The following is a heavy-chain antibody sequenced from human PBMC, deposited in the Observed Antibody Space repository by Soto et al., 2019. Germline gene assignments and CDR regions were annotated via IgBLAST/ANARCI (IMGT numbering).Heavy chain of an antibody. CDR1: GGTISRYA. J-gene: IGHJ3*02. V-gene: IGHV1-69*13. CDR2: IIPIFGTA. Sequence: SSVKVSCKASGGTISRYAISWVRPAPGQGLEWMGGIIPIFGTANYAQKFQGRVTITADESTSTAYMELSSLRSEDTAVYYCARDQPTEDIVLIVYANDAFDIWGQGTMVTV. CDR3: ARDQPTEDIVLIVYANDAFDI. D-gene: IGHD2-8*01.